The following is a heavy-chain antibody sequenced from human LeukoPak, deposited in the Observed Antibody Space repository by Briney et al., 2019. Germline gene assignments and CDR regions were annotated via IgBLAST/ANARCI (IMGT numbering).Heavy chain of an antibody. CDR2: ISGSGGST. J-gene: IGHJ4*02. CDR1: GFTFSSYA. CDR3: AKFQWELLTFDY. D-gene: IGHD1-26*01. Sequence: PGGSLRLSCAASGFTFSSYAMSWVRQAPGKGLEWVSAISGSGGSTYYADSVKGRFTISRDNSKNTLYLQMYSLRAEDTAVYYCAKFQWELLTFDYWGQGTLVTVSS. V-gene: IGHV3-23*01.